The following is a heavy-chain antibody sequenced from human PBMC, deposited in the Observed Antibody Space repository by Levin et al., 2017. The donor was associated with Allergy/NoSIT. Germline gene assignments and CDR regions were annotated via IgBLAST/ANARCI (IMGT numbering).Heavy chain of an antibody. CDR3: AKEKPMVRGRHFDY. J-gene: IGHJ4*02. D-gene: IGHD3-10*01. Sequence: GESLKISCAASGFTFSSYAMSWVRQAPGKGLEWVSAISGSGGSTYYADSVKGRFTISRDNSKNTLYLQMNSLRAEDTAVYYWAKEKPMVRGRHFDYWGQGTLVTVSS. CDR1: GFTFSSYA. V-gene: IGHV3-23*01. CDR2: ISGSGGST.